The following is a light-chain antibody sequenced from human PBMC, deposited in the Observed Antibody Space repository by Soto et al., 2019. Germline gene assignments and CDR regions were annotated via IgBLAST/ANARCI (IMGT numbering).Light chain of an antibody. CDR2: DVS. Sequence: DIQMTQSPPTLSASVGDRVTITCRASQSISSWLAWYQQRPVKAPNLLIYDVSSLESGVPSRFSGSGSGTEFTLTISSLQPDDFATYYCQQYTNYPWTFGQGTKVEIK. CDR3: QQYTNYPWT. CDR1: QSISSW. V-gene: IGKV1-5*01. J-gene: IGKJ1*01.